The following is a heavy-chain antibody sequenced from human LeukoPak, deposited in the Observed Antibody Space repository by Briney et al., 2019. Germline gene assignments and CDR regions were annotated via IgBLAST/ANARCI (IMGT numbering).Heavy chain of an antibody. D-gene: IGHD3-9*01. J-gene: IGHJ4*02. CDR3: AKVFDWLSPGFDY. CDR2: ISGSGGSA. CDR1: GFTFSSYA. Sequence: GGSLRLSCAASGFTFSSYAMSWVRQAPGEGLEWVSAISGSGGSAYYADSVKGRFTISRDNSKNTLYLQMNSLRAEDTAVYYCAKVFDWLSPGFDYWGQGTLVTVSS. V-gene: IGHV3-23*01.